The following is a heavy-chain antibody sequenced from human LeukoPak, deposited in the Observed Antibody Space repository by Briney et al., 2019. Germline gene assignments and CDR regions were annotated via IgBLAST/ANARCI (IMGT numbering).Heavy chain of an antibody. CDR3: AKGHYYDSSGYYPDY. V-gene: IGHV3-23*01. CDR1: GFTLSNYA. CDR2: ISGGGGRT. J-gene: IGHJ4*02. D-gene: IGHD3-22*01. Sequence: GGSLRLSCAASGFTLSNYAMYWVRQAPGKGLEWVSAISGGGGRTYYADSVKGRFTISRDNSKNTLYLQMNSLRAEDTAVYYCAKGHYYDSSGYYPDYWGQGTLVTVSS.